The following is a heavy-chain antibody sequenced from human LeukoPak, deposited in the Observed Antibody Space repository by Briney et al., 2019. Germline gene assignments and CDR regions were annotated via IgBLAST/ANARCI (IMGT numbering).Heavy chain of an antibody. CDR1: GFTFSSYA. CDR2: ISGSGGST. Sequence: PGGSLRLSCAASGFTFSSYAMSWVRQAPGKGLEWVSAISGSGGSTYYADSVKGRFTISRDNSKNTLYLQMNSLRAEDTAVYYCAKSGWSEDYYYGMDVWGQGTTVTVSS. V-gene: IGHV3-23*01. J-gene: IGHJ6*02. CDR3: AKSGWSEDYYYGMDV. D-gene: IGHD6-13*01.